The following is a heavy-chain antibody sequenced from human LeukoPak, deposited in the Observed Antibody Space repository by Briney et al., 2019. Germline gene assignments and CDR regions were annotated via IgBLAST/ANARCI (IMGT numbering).Heavy chain of an antibody. J-gene: IGHJ4*02. CDR3: VGSSCSFSHDY. Sequence: GGSLRLSCAASGFTFRDCAMNWVRQAPGKGLEWVSAISGSGGYTYYAASVKGRFTISRDNSKNTLYLQMSSLRGEDTAVYYCVGSSCSFSHDYWGQGTLVIVSS. CDR2: ISGSGGYT. V-gene: IGHV3-23*01. CDR1: GFTFRDCA. D-gene: IGHD1-26*01.